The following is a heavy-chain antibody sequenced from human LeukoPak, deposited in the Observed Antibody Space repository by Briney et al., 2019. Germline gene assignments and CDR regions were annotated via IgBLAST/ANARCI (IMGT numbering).Heavy chain of an antibody. J-gene: IGHJ6*02. CDR3: ARQAVTVTTFKDHCYGLDV. D-gene: IGHD4-17*01. CDR2: VNHSGGP. CDR1: GGSFSGYY. V-gene: IGHV4-34*01. Sequence: SETLSLTCAVYGGSFSGYYWSWIRQPPGKGLEWIGEVNHSGGPNYNPSLKSRVTILVDTSKNQFSLMLSSLTAADTSVYYCARQAVTVTTFKDHCYGLDVWGQGTTVTVTS.